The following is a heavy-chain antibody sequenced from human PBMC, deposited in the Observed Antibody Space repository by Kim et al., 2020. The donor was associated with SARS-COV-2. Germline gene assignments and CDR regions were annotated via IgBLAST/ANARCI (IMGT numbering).Heavy chain of an antibody. J-gene: IGHJ4*02. Sequence: GGSLRLSCAASGFTVSSNYMSWVRQAPGKGLEWVSLIYSGGSTHYADSVKGRFTISRDKSTNTLFLQMNSLRAEDTAVYYCSTSPTAGYWGQGTLVTVSS. CDR1: GFTVSSNY. CDR3: STSPTAGY. V-gene: IGHV3-53*01. CDR2: IYSGGST.